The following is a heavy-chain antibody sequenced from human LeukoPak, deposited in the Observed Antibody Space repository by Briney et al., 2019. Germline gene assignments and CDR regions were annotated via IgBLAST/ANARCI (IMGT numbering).Heavy chain of an antibody. V-gene: IGHV3-53*01. Sequence: PGGSLRPSCAASGFPVSSNYMSWARPAPGKGLGGVLVLYSGGSTYSAGVVKGRFTISRSNSKNTLYLQMNSLGAVDTAVYYCAGGDYYGGRIEAFDIWGQGTMVTVSS. CDR2: LYSGGST. CDR1: GFPVSSNY. CDR3: AGGDYYGGRIEAFDI. J-gene: IGHJ3*02. D-gene: IGHD3-10*01.